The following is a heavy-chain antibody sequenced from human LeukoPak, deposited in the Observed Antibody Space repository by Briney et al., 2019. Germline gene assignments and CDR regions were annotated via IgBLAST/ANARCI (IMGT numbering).Heavy chain of an antibody. CDR2: IKEDGSEK. Sequence: PGGSLRLSCAASAFTFSSYWMTWVRQAPGKGLEWVAIIKEDGSEKYYVDSVKGRFTISRDNAKNSLYLQMNSLRAEDTAMYYCARVGVMGAAWYFDYWGQGTLVTVSS. J-gene: IGHJ4*02. D-gene: IGHD2-15*01. V-gene: IGHV3-7*04. CDR1: AFTFSSYW. CDR3: ARVGVMGAAWYFDY.